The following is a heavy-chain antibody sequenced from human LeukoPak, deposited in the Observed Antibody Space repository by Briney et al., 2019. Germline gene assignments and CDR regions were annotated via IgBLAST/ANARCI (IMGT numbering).Heavy chain of an antibody. J-gene: IGHJ4*02. V-gene: IGHV3-33*01. Sequence: GGSLRLSCAASGFTFSSCGMHWVRQAPGKGLEWVAVIWYDGSNKYYADSVKGRFTISRDNSKNTLYLQMNSLRAGDTAVYYCASQTIRDSSGYYYNYLDSWGQGTLVTVSS. D-gene: IGHD3-22*01. CDR2: IWYDGSNK. CDR1: GFTFSSCG. CDR3: ASQTIRDSSGYYYNYLDS.